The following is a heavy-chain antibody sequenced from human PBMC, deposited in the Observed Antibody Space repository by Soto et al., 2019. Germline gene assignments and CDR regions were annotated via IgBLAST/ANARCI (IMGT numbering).Heavy chain of an antibody. CDR3: AGHFPWDLFDY. CDR1: VFTGSTYE. J-gene: IGHJ4*02. CDR2: IGRSGGVT. D-gene: IGHD1-26*01. Sequence: GESLRLSCAASVFTGSTYEMHWFRQAPGKGLEWISYIGRSGGVTHYADSVKGRFTISRDNAKNSVHLQMNSLRAEDTAVYYCAGHFPWDLFDYWGQGTLVTVSS. V-gene: IGHV3-48*03.